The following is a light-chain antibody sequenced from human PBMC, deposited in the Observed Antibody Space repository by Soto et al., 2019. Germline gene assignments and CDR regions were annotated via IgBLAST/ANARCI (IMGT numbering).Light chain of an antibody. J-gene: IGKJ5*01. V-gene: IGKV3-15*01. CDR1: QSVSSN. CDR2: GAS. Sequence: EIVMTQSPATLSVSPGERATLSCRASQSVSSNLAWYQQKPGQAPRLLIYGASTSATGIPARFSGSGSGTEFTLTISSLQSEDFAVYYCQQYNNWLINFGQGTRLEI. CDR3: QQYNNWLIN.